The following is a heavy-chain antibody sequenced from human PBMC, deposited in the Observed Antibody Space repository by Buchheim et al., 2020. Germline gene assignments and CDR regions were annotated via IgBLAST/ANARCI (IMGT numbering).Heavy chain of an antibody. D-gene: IGHD3-3*01. CDR1: GGSFSGYY. Sequence: QVQLQQWGAGLLKPSETLSLTCAVYGGSFSGYYWSWIRQPPGKGLEWIGEINHSGSTNYNPSLKSRVTISVDTSKNQFSLKLSFVTAADTAVYYCARGDYDFWSGTIRGFDPWGQGTL. J-gene: IGHJ5*02. CDR2: INHSGST. CDR3: ARGDYDFWSGTIRGFDP. V-gene: IGHV4-34*01.